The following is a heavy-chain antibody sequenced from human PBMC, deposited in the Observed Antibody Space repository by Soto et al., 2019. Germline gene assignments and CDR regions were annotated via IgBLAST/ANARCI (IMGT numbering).Heavy chain of an antibody. CDR1: GYTITSYG. J-gene: IGHJ3*02. CDR2: ISAYNGNT. V-gene: IGHV1-18*01. D-gene: IGHD2-2*01. Sequence: ASVKVSCKASGYTITSYGISWVRQAPGQGLEWMGWISAYNGNTNYAQKLQGRVTMTTDTSTSTAYMELRSLRSDDTAVYYCARDGVVPAAMWAFDIWGQGTMVTVSS. CDR3: ARDGVVPAAMWAFDI.